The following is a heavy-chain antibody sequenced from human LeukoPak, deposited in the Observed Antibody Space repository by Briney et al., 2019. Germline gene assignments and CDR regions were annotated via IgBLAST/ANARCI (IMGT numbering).Heavy chain of an antibody. D-gene: IGHD3-10*01. CDR2: TYYTSKWYN. J-gene: IGHJ5*02. Sequence: SQTLSLTRAISGDSVSSKSATWNWIRQSPSRGLEWLGRTYYTSKWYNDYAVSVKSRITINPDTSKNQFSLQLNSVTPEDTAVYYCAREGWFGEPPSHWFDPWGQGILVTVSS. CDR1: GDSVSSKSAT. CDR3: AREGWFGEPPSHWFDP. V-gene: IGHV6-1*01.